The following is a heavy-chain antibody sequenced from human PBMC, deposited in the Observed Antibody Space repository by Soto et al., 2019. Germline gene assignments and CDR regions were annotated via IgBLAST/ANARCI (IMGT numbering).Heavy chain of an antibody. D-gene: IGHD6-19*01. Sequence: PGGSLRLSCAASGFTFDDYAMHWVRQAPGKGLEWVSGISWNSGSIGYADSVKGRFTISRDNAKNSLYLQMNSLRAEDTALYYCAKAKQSYSSGWSSFDYWGQGTLVTVSS. CDR2: ISWNSGSI. CDR1: GFTFDDYA. J-gene: IGHJ4*02. V-gene: IGHV3-9*01. CDR3: AKAKQSYSSGWSSFDY.